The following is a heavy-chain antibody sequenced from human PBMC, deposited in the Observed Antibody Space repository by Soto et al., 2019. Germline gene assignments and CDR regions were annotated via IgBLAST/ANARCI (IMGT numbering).Heavy chain of an antibody. CDR2: IWYDGSSQ. J-gene: IGHJ4*02. D-gene: IGHD6-19*01. Sequence: QALLVESGGGVVQPGMSLRLSCAASGFTFSKYGIHWVRQAPGKGLEWVGFIWYDGSSQYYDDSVKGRFTISRDNSKKTVSLQMISLRVEDTAVDYCARDAIDSVCDCGGQGTPVSVTS. CDR3: ARDAIDSVCDC. V-gene: IGHV3-33*01. CDR1: GFTFSKYG.